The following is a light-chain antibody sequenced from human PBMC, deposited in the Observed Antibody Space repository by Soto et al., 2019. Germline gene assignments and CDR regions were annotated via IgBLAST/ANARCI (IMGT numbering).Light chain of an antibody. CDR2: GTS. Sequence: QSVLTQPPSVSGAPGQRVTIACTGNNSNIGTGFDVHWYRHFPGAAPKLLLSGTSHRPSGVPDRFSGSKSGTSASLAITGLQDDDEADYYCQTSDSGLFGLIFGTGTKVTVL. CDR3: QTSDSGLFGLI. J-gene: IGLJ1*01. V-gene: IGLV1-40*01. CDR1: NSNIGTGFD.